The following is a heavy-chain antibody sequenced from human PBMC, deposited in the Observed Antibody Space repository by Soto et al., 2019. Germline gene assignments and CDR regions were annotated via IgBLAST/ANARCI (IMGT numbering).Heavy chain of an antibody. CDR3: ASSYGDYVSD. J-gene: IGHJ4*02. Sequence: SETLSLTCTVSGGSISSSSYYWGWIRQPSGKGLEWIGSIYYSGSTYYNPSLKSRVTISVDTSKNQFSLKLSSVTAADTAVYYCASSYGDYVSDWGQGTLVTVSS. V-gene: IGHV4-39*01. CDR2: IYYSGST. CDR1: GGSISSSSYY. D-gene: IGHD4-17*01.